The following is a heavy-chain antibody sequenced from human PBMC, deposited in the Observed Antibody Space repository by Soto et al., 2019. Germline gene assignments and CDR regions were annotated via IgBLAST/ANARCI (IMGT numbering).Heavy chain of an antibody. D-gene: IGHD3-10*01. Sequence: PGGSLRLSCAASGFTFSSYGMHWVRQAPGKGLEWVAVISYDGSNKYYADSVKGRFTISRDNSKNTLYLQMNSLRAEDTAVYYCAKDGVAPGLYFDHWGQGTPVTVSS. J-gene: IGHJ4*02. V-gene: IGHV3-30*18. CDR3: AKDGVAPGLYFDH. CDR2: ISYDGSNK. CDR1: GFTFSSYG.